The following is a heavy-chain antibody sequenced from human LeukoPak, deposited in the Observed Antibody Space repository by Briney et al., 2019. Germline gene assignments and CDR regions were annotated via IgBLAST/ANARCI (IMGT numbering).Heavy chain of an antibody. CDR3: ARPQADY. CDR2: INHSGST. CDR1: GGSISSYY. Sequence: PSETLSLTCTVSGGSISSYYWSWIRQPPGKGLEWIGEINHSGSTNYNPSLKSRVTISVDTSKNQFSLKLSSVTAADTAVYYCARPQADYWGQGTLVTVSS. J-gene: IGHJ4*02. V-gene: IGHV4-34*01.